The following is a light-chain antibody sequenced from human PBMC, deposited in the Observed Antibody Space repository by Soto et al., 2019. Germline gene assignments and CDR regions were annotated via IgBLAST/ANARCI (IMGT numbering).Light chain of an antibody. CDR3: QNYNSVPYT. J-gene: IGKJ2*01. CDR2: AAS. V-gene: IGKV1-27*01. CDR1: HDINNF. Sequence: EIRLTQSPSSLSASVGDRVTIACRASHDINNFLAWFQQKPGKVPELLMYAASTLKSGVPSRFSGSGSGTDFTLTIDGLQPEDFATYFCQNYNSVPYTFGQGTNWRSN.